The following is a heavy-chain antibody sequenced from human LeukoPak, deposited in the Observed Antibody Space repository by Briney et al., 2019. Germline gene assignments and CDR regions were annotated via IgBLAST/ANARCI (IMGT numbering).Heavy chain of an antibody. J-gene: IGHJ4*02. D-gene: IGHD3-10*01. CDR3: ARDAEMVRGVIIPFEY. Sequence: PGGSLRLSCAASGFTFSSYWMHWVRQAQGKGLVWVSRINTDGSSTSYADSVKGRFTISRDNAKNTLYLQMNSLRAEDTAVYYCARDAEMVRGVIIPFEYWGQGTLVTVSS. V-gene: IGHV3-74*01. CDR2: INTDGSST. CDR1: GFTFSSYW.